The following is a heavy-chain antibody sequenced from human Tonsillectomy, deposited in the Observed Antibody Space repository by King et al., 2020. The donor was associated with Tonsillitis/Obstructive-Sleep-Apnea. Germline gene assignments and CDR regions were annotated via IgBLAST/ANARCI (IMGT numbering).Heavy chain of an antibody. CDR2: IRSKTDGGTT. D-gene: IGHD2-15*01. CDR1: GFTFSNAW. Sequence: VQLVESGGGLVKPGGSLRLSCAASGFTFSNAWMSWVHQAPGKGLEWVGRIRSKTDGGTTDYAEPVKGRFTISRDDSKTTLYLQMNSLKTEDTAVYYCITVIVANWFDPWGQGTLVTVSS. V-gene: IGHV3-15*01. CDR3: ITVIVANWFDP. J-gene: IGHJ5*02.